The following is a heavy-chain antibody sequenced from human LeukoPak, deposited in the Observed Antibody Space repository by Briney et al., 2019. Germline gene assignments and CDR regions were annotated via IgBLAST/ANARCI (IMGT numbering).Heavy chain of an antibody. CDR2: IYYSGST. Sequence: SETLSLTCTVSGGSISSSSYYWGWIRQPPGKGLEWIGSIYYSGSTYYNPSLKSRVTISVDTSKNQFSLKLSSVTAADTAVYYCASIRGLYYDFWSGYYPEFYFDYWGQGTLVTVSS. CDR3: ASIRGLYYDFWSGYYPEFYFDY. J-gene: IGHJ4*02. CDR1: GGSISSSSYY. V-gene: IGHV4-39*01. D-gene: IGHD3-3*01.